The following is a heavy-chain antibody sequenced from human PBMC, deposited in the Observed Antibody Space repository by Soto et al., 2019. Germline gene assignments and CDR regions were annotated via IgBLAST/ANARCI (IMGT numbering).Heavy chain of an antibody. D-gene: IGHD6-13*01. Sequence: EVQLVESGGGLVQPGGSLRLSCAASGFTFSSYWMHWVRQAPGKGLVWVSRINSDGSSTSYADSVKGRFTISRDNAKNTLYLQMNSLRAEDTAVYYCASMTGGIYYYYVDVWGKGTTVTVSS. V-gene: IGHV3-74*01. J-gene: IGHJ6*03. CDR2: INSDGSST. CDR3: ASMTGGIYYYYVDV. CDR1: GFTFSSYW.